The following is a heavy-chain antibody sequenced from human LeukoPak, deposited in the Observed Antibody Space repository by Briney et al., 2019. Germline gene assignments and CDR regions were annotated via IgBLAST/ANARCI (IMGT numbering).Heavy chain of an antibody. V-gene: IGHV3-66*02. CDR2: IYGGGSA. Sequence: PGGSLRLSCAASRFTVSNNYMSWVRQAPGKGLEWVSVIYGGGSAYYPDPVKGRFTISRDNSKNTLYLQMNSLRAEDTAVYYCATTASGGHYNYFDHWGQGTLVTVSS. CDR1: RFTVSNNY. J-gene: IGHJ4*02. D-gene: IGHD3-10*01. CDR3: ATTASGGHYNYFDH.